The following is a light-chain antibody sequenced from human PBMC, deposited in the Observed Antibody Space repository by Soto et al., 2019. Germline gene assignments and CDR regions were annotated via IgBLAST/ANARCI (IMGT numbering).Light chain of an antibody. J-gene: IGLJ2*01. CDR1: SXDVXGYNY. CDR3: CSYAGSYTFYVV. Sequence: QSALTQPRSVSGSPGQSVTISCTXTSXDVXGYNYVSWYQQHPGKAPKLMIYDVSKRPSGVPDRFSGSKSGNTASLTISGLQAEDEADYYCCSYAGSYTFYVVFGGGTKLTVL. V-gene: IGLV2-11*01. CDR2: DVS.